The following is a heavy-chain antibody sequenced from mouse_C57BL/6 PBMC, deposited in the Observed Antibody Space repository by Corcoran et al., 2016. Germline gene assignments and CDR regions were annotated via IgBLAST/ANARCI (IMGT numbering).Heavy chain of an antibody. V-gene: IGHV1-76*01. J-gene: IGHJ4*01. CDR3: ARCLYYALDY. Sequence: QVQLKQSGAELVRPGASVKLSCKASGYTFTDYYINWVKQRPGQGLEWIARIYPGSGNTYYNEKFKGKATLTAEKSSSTAYMQLSSLTSEDSAVYFCARCLYYALDYWGQGTSVTVSS. D-gene: IGHD6-1*01. CDR1: GYTFTDYY. CDR2: IYPGSGNT.